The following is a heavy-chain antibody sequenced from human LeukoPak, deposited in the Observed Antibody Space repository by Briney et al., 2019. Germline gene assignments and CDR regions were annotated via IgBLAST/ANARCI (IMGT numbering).Heavy chain of an antibody. CDR3: ARGPYRNSFDY. Sequence: PSQTLSLTCTVSGASISIGFYYWSWIRQHPGKGLEWIGYIYYSGSTYYNPSLKSRVTMSVDTPKNQFSLKLSSVTAADTAVYYCARGPYRNSFDYWGQGTLVTVSS. J-gene: IGHJ4*02. D-gene: IGHD4-11*01. CDR1: GASISIGFYY. CDR2: IYYSGST. V-gene: IGHV4-31*03.